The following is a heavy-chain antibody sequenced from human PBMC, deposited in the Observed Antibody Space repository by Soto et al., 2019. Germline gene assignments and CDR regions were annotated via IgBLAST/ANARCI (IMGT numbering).Heavy chain of an antibody. CDR3: VRQFGYNYGGFDY. D-gene: IGHD5-18*01. J-gene: IGHJ4*02. Sequence: EALKISCKGSGHSFSSYWIGWVRQMPGKGLEWMGNIYPGDSDTRYSPSFQGQVTISADKSISTAYLQWSSLKASDTAMYYCVRQFGYNYGGFDYWGQGTLVTVSS. CDR2: IYPGDSDT. V-gene: IGHV5-51*01. CDR1: GHSFSSYW.